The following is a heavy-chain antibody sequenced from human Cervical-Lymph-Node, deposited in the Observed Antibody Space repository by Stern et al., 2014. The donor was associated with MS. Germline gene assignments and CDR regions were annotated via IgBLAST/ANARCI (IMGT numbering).Heavy chain of an antibody. Sequence: VQLVQSGGGLVKPGGSLRLSCEASGSTFSVYRMNWVRHAPGQGLEWVASIRGGTGSTYYGDSVKGRFAISRDNAQKSLYLNISSLRGEGTAVYYCTTRDNYGDYWGQGTPVTVSS. J-gene: IGHJ4*02. CDR1: GSTFSVYR. CDR2: IRGGTGST. CDR3: TTRDNYGDY. V-gene: IGHV3-21*01. D-gene: IGHD4-11*01.